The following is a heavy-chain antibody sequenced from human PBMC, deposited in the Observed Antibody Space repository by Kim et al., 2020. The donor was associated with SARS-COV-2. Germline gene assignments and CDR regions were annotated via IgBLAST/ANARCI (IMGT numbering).Heavy chain of an antibody. J-gene: IGHJ5*02. D-gene: IGHD1-1*01. CDR3: ARDVTGTVGFDP. Sequence: DYAVSVKSRITINPDTAKNQFSLQPNSVTPEDTAVYYCARDVTGTVGFDPWGQGTLVTVSS. V-gene: IGHV6-1*01.